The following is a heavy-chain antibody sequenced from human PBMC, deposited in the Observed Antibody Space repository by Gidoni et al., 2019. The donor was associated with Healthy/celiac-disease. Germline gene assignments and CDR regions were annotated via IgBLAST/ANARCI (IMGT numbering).Heavy chain of an antibody. CDR3: ARVYSGSYYGPWWFDP. J-gene: IGHJ5*02. CDR2: MNPNSGNT. Sequence: QVQLVQSGAEVKKPGASVKVSCKASGYTFTSYDINWVRQATGQGLEWMGWMNPNSGNTGYAQKFQGRVTMTRNTSISTAYMELSSLRSEDTAVYYCARVYSGSYYGPWWFDPWGQGTLVTVSS. CDR1: GYTFTSYD. D-gene: IGHD1-26*01. V-gene: IGHV1-8*01.